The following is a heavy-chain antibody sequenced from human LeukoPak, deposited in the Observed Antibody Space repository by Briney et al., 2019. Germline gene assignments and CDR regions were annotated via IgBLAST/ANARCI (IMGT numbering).Heavy chain of an antibody. CDR2: IYSDEDT. Sequence: GGSLRLSCAASGFTVSSNYMSWVRQAPGKGLEWVSIIYSDEDTYYADSVKGRFAISRDNSKNMAYLQMSSLRAEDTATYYCARDPEWSGGYWGQGTLVTVSS. CDR1: GFTVSSNY. J-gene: IGHJ4*02. D-gene: IGHD3-3*01. V-gene: IGHV3-53*01. CDR3: ARDPEWSGGY.